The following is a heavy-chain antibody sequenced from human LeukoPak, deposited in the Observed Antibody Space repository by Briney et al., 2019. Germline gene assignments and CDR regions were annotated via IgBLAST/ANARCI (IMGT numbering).Heavy chain of an antibody. CDR3: ARDIRFLEWLFKNTFDY. J-gene: IGHJ4*02. CDR1: GFTFSSYW. D-gene: IGHD3-3*01. V-gene: IGHV3-7*01. Sequence: PGGSLRLSCAASGFTFSSYWMSWVRQAPGKGLEWVANIKQDGSEKYYVDSVKGRFTISRDNAKNSLYLQMNSLRAEDTAVYYCARDIRFLEWLFKNTFDYWGQGTLVTVSS. CDR2: IKQDGSEK.